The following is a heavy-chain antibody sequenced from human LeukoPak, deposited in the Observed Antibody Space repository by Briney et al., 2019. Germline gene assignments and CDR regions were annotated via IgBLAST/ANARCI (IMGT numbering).Heavy chain of an antibody. Sequence: GASVTVSCTASGYTFTNYAIHWVRQAPGQGLEWMGWINAGNGNTKYSQKFQGRVTITRDTSASTAYMELSSLKSEDTAVYYCARVGGQYCSSTSCYPGYWGQGTLVTVSS. CDR2: INAGNGNT. V-gene: IGHV1-3*01. J-gene: IGHJ4*02. D-gene: IGHD2-2*01. CDR1: GYTFTNYA. CDR3: ARVGGQYCSSTSCYPGY.